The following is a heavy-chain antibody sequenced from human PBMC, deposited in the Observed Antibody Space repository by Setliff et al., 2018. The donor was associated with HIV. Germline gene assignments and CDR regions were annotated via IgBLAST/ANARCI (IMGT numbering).Heavy chain of an antibody. CDR2: ISSYNDNT. D-gene: IGHD2-15*01. CDR1: GYSFTNYG. V-gene: IGHV1-18*01. CDR3: ARDDVGYCSGGSCYHLFDTFDI. Sequence: ASVKVSCKAYGYSFTNYGISWVRQAPGQGLEWMGWISSYNDNTNYALNLQGRVTMTTDTSTSTAYMELRSLRSDDTSVYYCARDDVGYCSGGSCYHLFDTFDIWGQGTVVTFS. J-gene: IGHJ3*02.